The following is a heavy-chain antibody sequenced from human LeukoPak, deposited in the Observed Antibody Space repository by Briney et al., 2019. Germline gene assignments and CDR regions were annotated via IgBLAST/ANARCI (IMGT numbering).Heavy chain of an antibody. CDR1: GDSIRSSEYY. J-gene: IGHJ5*02. D-gene: IGHD1-1*01. V-gene: IGHV4-39*02. CDR3: AREVTTPKNWFDP. CDR2: IYYSGNT. Sequence: SETLSLTCTVSGDSIRSSEYYWGWIRQPPGKGLEWIGNIYYSGNTYYNPSLKSRVTISVDTSNNQFSLKLSSVTAADTAVYYCAREVTTPKNWFDPWGQGTLVTVSS.